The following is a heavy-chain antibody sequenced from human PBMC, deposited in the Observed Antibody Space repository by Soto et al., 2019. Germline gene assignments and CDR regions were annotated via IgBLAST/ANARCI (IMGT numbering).Heavy chain of an antibody. CDR3: ARGRTTVVTFFDY. CDR1: GDSISSYH. J-gene: IGHJ4*02. V-gene: IGHV4-59*01. CDR2: IYYSGST. D-gene: IGHD4-17*01. Sequence: SATLSLTCTVSGDSISSYHWSWIRQPPGKGLEWIGFIYYSGSTNYNPSLKSRVTISVDASKNQFSLKLSSVTAADTAVYYCARGRTTVVTFFDYWGQGTLVTVSS.